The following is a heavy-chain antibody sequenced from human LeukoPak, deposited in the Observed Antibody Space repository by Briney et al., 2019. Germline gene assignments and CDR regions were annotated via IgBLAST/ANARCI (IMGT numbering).Heavy chain of an antibody. V-gene: IGHV3-23*01. CDR3: ARDYDYVWGSFPTAP. CDR1: GFTFSSYA. Sequence: PGGSLRLSCAASGFTFSSYAMSWVRQAPGKGLEWVSAISGSGGSTYYADSVKGRFTISRDNSKNTLYLQMNSLRAEDTAVYYCARDYDYVWGSFPTAPWGQGTLVTVSS. D-gene: IGHD3-16*01. J-gene: IGHJ5*02. CDR2: ISGSGGST.